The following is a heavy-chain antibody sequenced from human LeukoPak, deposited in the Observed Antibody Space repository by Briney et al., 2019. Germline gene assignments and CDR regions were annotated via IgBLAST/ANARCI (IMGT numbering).Heavy chain of an antibody. J-gene: IGHJ4*02. D-gene: IGHD3-22*01. CDR1: GFTFDDYA. CDR2: ISWNSGSI. CDR3: AKDIYYYDSSGLHDY. Sequence: PGRSLRLSCAASGFTFDDYAMHWVRQAPGKGLEWVSSISWNSGSIGYADSVKGRFTISRDNAKNSLYLQMNSLRAEDTALYYCAKDIYYYDSSGLHDYWGQGTPVTVSS. V-gene: IGHV3-9*01.